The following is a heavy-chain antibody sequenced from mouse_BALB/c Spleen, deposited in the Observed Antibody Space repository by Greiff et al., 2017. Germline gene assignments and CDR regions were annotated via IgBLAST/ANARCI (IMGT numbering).Heavy chain of an antibody. J-gene: IGHJ4*01. V-gene: IGHV14-3*02. CDR3: AREADGYYGRNAMDY. CDR2: IDPANGNT. CDR1: GFNIKDTY. D-gene: IGHD2-3*01. Sequence: VQLQQSGAELVKPGASVKLSCTASGFNIKDTYMHWVKQRPEQGLEWIGRIDPANGNTKYDPKFQGKATITADTSSNTAYLQLSSLTSEDTAVYYCAREADGYYGRNAMDYWGQGTSVTVSS.